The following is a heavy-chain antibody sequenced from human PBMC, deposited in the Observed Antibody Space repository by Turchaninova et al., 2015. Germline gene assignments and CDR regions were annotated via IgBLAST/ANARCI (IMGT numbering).Heavy chain of an antibody. Sequence: QVQLQESGPGLVKPSEPLSLTCPVSGGSISSYYCSWIRQPAGKGLDWIGHIYTMWSTNYNPSLKSRVTISVDKSKNQFSLKLSSVTAADTAVYYCAREAVAGTCYFDYWGQGTLVTVSS. J-gene: IGHJ4*02. V-gene: IGHV4-4*07. CDR1: GGSISSYY. CDR3: AREAVAGTCYFDY. CDR2: IYTMWST. D-gene: IGHD6-19*01.